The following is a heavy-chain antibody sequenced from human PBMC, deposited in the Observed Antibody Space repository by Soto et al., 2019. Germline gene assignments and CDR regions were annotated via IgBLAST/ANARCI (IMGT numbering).Heavy chain of an antibody. V-gene: IGHV4-31*02. Sequence: PSVTQCLSRTVAGGTSSGSSCYWSWIRQHPGKGLEWIGYIYYSGSTYYNPSLKSRVTISVDTSKNQFSLKLSSVTAADTAVYYCARTPGYWGQGTLVTVSS. J-gene: IGHJ4*02. CDR1: GGTSSGSSCY. CDR2: IYYSGST. CDR3: ARTPGY.